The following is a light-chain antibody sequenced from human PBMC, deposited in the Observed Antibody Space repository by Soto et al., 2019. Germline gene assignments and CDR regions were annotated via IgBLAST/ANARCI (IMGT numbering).Light chain of an antibody. V-gene: IGKV1-5*03. CDR1: QSISNW. CDR3: QQYNTYLWT. Sequence: DIQMTQSPSTLSASVGDRVIITCRASQSISNWLAWYQQKPGRLPRLLIYQASTLESGAPSRFSGSGSGTEFTLTISSLQPDDFATYYCQQYNTYLWTFGQGTKVEIK. CDR2: QAS. J-gene: IGKJ1*01.